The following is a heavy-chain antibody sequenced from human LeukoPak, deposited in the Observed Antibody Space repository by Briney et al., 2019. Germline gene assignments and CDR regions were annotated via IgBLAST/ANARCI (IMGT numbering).Heavy chain of an antibody. Sequence: PSQTLSLTCTVSGGSISSGDYYWSWIRQPPGKGLEWIGYIYYSGSTYYNPSLKSRVTTSVDTSKNQFSLKLSSVTAADTAVYYCARGDNYYDSSGYDYWGQGTLVTVSS. CDR3: ARGDNYYDSSGYDY. D-gene: IGHD3-22*01. CDR1: GGSISSGDYY. CDR2: IYYSGST. J-gene: IGHJ4*02. V-gene: IGHV4-30-4*01.